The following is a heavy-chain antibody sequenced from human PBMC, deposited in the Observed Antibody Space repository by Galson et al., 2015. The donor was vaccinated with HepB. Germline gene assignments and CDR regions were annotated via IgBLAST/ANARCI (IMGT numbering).Heavy chain of an antibody. Sequence: SLRLSCAASGFTFNTYGMHWVRQAPGKGLEWVAAISFDGVNKYYRDSVKGRFFISRDNSKNTLYLQMNSLRPEDTAVYYCAKDYYGSGTYYYSPKYYYYGMDVWGQGTTVTVSS. CDR1: GFTFNTYG. J-gene: IGHJ6*02. CDR3: AKDYYGSGTYYYSPKYYYYGMDV. CDR2: ISFDGVNK. D-gene: IGHD3-10*01. V-gene: IGHV3-30*18.